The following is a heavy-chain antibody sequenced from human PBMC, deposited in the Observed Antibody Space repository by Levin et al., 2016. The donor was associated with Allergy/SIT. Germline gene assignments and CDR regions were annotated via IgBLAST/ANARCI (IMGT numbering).Heavy chain of an antibody. Sequence: SGPTLVKPTETLTLTCTVSGFSLSNARMGVSWIRQPPGKALEWLAHIFSNDEKSYSTSLKSRLTISKDTSKSQVVLTMTNMDPVDTATYYCARMERDLWTGDYYYGMDVWGQGTTVTVSS. D-gene: IGHD3/OR15-3a*01. CDR2: IFSNDEK. J-gene: IGHJ6*02. CDR3: ARMERDLWTGDYYYGMDV. V-gene: IGHV2-26*01. CDR1: GFSLSNARMG.